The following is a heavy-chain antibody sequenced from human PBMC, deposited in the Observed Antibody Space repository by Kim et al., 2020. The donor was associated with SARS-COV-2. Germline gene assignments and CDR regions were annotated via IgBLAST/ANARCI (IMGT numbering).Heavy chain of an antibody. V-gene: IGHV3-23*01. CDR3: SKEMVSHPFSGYDMDV. Sequence: GGSLRLSCAASFTFSSFAMHWVRQAPGKGLEWLSGISDSGGSTYYADSVKGRFTISRDNSKKTLFLLMDNVRVEDTAVYYCSKEMVSHPFSGYDMDVCG. J-gene: IGHJ6*02. CDR2: ISDSGGST. CDR1: FTFSSFA. D-gene: IGHD3-10*01.